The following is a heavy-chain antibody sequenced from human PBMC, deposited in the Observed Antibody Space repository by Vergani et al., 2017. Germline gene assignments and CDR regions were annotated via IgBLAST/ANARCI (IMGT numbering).Heavy chain of an antibody. J-gene: IGHJ6*03. V-gene: IGHV4-30-2*01. Sequence: QLQLQESDSRLVNPSQTLSLTCTLSGDAISRDTYSWNWVRQPPGKPLEWIGSVYYSGTTYYNPSLGGRVTMSIDKSKNHFSLTLTSVTAADSAFYFCARGQTGYSRDWSTYFFYMDVWAKGPRSPSP. CDR3: ARGQTGYSRDWSTYFFYMDV. CDR1: GDAISRDTYS. D-gene: IGHD3-9*01. CDR2: VYYSGTT.